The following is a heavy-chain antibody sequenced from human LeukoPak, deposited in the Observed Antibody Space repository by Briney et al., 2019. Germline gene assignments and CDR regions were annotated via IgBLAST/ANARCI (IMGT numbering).Heavy chain of an antibody. J-gene: IGHJ4*02. CDR2: TYYRSKWSN. Sequence: SQTLSLTCALSGDSVSSNSATWHWVRQSPSRGIEWLGRTYYRSKWSNDYAVSVKSRITINPDTSKNQFSLQLNSVTPEDTAIYYCVRDGGFVLDYWGQGTLVTVSS. CDR3: VRDGGFVLDY. V-gene: IGHV6-1*01. D-gene: IGHD2-15*01. CDR1: GDSVSSNSAT.